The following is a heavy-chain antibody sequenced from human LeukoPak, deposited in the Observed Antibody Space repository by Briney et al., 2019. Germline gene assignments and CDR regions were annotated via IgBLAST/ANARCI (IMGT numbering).Heavy chain of an antibody. J-gene: IGHJ5*02. CDR3: ASDPDIVVVPAAMPEINWFDP. Sequence: PGGSLRLSCAASGFTFSDYYMSWIRQAPGKGLEGVSYISSSGSTIYYADSVKGRFTISRDNAKNSLYLQMNSLRAEDTAVYYCASDPDIVVVPAAMPEINWFDPWGQGTLVTVSS. V-gene: IGHV3-11*04. CDR2: ISSSGSTI. D-gene: IGHD2-2*01. CDR1: GFTFSDYY.